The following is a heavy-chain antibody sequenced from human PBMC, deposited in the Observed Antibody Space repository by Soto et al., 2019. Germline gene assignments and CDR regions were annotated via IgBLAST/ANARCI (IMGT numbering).Heavy chain of an antibody. V-gene: IGHV3-66*01. CDR1: GFTVSSKY. D-gene: IGHD2-15*01. Sequence: EVHLVESGGVLVQPGGSLRLSCAASGFTVSSKYMSWVRQAPGKGLEWVSLIQSGGPTYYADSVKGRFTISRDTSENTLHLQMDSLRAEDTAVYYCARDDVLCDGGRCYGVPLDVCGKGTTVTVS. CDR3: ARDDVLCDGGRCYGVPLDV. J-gene: IGHJ6*03. CDR2: IQSGGPT.